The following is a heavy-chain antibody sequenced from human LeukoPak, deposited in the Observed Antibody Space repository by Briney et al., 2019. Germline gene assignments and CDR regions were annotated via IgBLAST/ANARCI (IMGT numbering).Heavy chain of an antibody. V-gene: IGHV1-2*02. CDR2: INPNSGDT. J-gene: IGHJ5*02. CDR1: GYTFTGYY. CDR3: ARPNGDYYNWFDP. D-gene: IGHD4-17*01. Sequence: ASVMVSCKASGYTFTGYYIYWVRQAPGQGLEWMGWINPNSGDTNYAQKFQDRVTLTRDTSISTAYMEVTNLRSDDTAVYYCARPNGDYYNWFDPWGQGTLVTVSS.